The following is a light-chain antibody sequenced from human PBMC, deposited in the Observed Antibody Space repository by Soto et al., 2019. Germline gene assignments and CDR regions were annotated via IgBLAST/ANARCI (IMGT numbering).Light chain of an antibody. J-gene: IGKJ1*01. CDR3: QQYGELPPT. CDR2: GAS. Sequence: EIILTQSPVTLSLFPGERATLSCRASQRVDSNYLAWYQRKPGQAPRLLIFGASTRATGVPDKFSGSGSGTDFILTINRVEPEDFAVFYCQQYGELPPTFGQGTKVEVK. V-gene: IGKV3-20*01. CDR1: QRVDSNY.